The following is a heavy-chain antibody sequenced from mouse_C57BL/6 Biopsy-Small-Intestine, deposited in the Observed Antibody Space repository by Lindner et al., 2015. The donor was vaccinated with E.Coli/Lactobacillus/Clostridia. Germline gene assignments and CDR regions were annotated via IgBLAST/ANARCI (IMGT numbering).Heavy chain of an antibody. CDR2: SSPIFETT. CDR3: ARFYCSIISCSILDAEYFQH. Sequence: PVNGLLQGFWRHLQQLCYRPGCDRPLDKGLSGWEGSSPIFETTNYAQKFQDRVTITADESTSTAYMELSSLRSEDTAMYYCARFYCSIISCSILDAEYFQHWGQGTLVTVS. V-gene: IGHV1S126*01. CDR1: RHLQQLC. J-gene: IGHJ3*01. D-gene: IGHD1-1*01.